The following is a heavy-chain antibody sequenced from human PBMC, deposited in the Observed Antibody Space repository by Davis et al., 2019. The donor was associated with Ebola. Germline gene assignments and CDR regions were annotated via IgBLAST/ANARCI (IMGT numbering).Heavy chain of an antibody. J-gene: IGHJ6*02. D-gene: IGHD4-11*01. CDR3: ARLMTTVTTDYYYGMDV. CDR1: GYSFTTYW. V-gene: IGHV5-51*01. CDR2: IYPGDSDT. Sequence: GGSLRLSCKGSGYSFTTYWIRWVRQTPGKRPEWMGIIYPGDSDTRYSPSFQGQVTISADKSISTAYLQWSSLKASDTAMYYCARLMTTVTTDYYYGMDVWGQGTTVTVSS.